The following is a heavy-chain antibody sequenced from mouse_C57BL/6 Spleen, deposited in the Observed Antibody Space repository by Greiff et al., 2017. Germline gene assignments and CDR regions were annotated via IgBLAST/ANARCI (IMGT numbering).Heavy chain of an antibody. V-gene: IGHV5-17*01. CDR1: GFTFSDYG. Sequence: EVMLVESGGGLVKPGGSLKLSCAASGFTFSDYGMHWVRQAPEQGLEWVAYISSGSSTIYYADTVKGRFTISRDNAKNTLFLQMTRLRSEDTAMYYYARGGYYAMDYWGQGTSVTVSS. CDR3: ARGGYYAMDY. J-gene: IGHJ4*01. CDR2: ISSGSSTI.